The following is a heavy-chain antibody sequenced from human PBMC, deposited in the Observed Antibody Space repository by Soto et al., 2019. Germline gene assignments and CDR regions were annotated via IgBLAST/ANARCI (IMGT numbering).Heavy chain of an antibody. J-gene: IGHJ4*02. V-gene: IGHV4-34*01. CDR1: GGSFSGYY. Sequence: PSETLSLTCAVYGGSFSGYYWSWIRQPPGKGLEWIGEINHSGSTNYNPSLKSRVTISVDTSKNQFSLKLSSVTAADTAVYYCARAGSIAARHCYDYWGQGTLVTVSS. CDR2: INHSGST. CDR3: ARAGSIAARHCYDY. D-gene: IGHD6-6*01.